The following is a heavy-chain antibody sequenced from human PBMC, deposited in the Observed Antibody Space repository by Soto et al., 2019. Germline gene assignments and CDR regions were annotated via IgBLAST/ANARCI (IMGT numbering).Heavy chain of an antibody. CDR3: AKDLDGGGYFDY. CDR2: ISGSGGST. V-gene: IGHV3-23*01. CDR1: GFTFSSYA. D-gene: IGHD3-16*01. J-gene: IGHJ4*02. Sequence: EVQLLESGGGLVQPGGSLRLSCAASGFTFSSYAMSWVRQAPGKGLEWVSAISGSGGSTYYADSVKGRFTISRDNSKNTLYLQMHSLRAEDTAVYYCAKDLDGGGYFDYWGQGTLVTVSS.